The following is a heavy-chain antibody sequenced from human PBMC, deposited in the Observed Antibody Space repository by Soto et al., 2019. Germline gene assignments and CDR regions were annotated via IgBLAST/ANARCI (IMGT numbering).Heavy chain of an antibody. CDR1: GGSITTVGNY. Sequence: SETLSLTCTVSGGSITTVGNYWSWIRQFPGKGLEWIGHISYSGSTNCNPSLRSRLSMSVDTSKNQFSLELSSVTAADTAVYYCARLLGSGNYLGIFDAFDIWGQGTVVTVSS. V-gene: IGHV4-31*03. J-gene: IGHJ3*02. CDR3: ARLLGSGNYLGIFDAFDI. CDR2: ISYSGST. D-gene: IGHD1-26*01.